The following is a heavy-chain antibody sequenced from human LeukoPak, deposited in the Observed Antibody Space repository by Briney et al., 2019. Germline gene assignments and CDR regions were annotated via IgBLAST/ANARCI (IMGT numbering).Heavy chain of an antibody. CDR3: AREAGIPPSTQQLPTSVDY. D-gene: IGHD5-24*01. CDR1: GFPHRSYW. V-gene: IGHV3-7*05. J-gene: IGHJ4*02. Sequence: GGSLRLSCVASGFPHRSYWMSCVRQAPGKGLEWVDNIQQDGSEKEVVAPGKRRLTISRDNAKNSLYLQMNRRRAEDTAVYYCAREAGIPPSTQQLPTSVDYWGQGNLVSVSS. CDR2: IQQDGSEK.